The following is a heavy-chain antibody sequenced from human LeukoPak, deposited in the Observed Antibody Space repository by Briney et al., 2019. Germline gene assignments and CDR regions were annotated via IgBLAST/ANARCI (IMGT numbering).Heavy chain of an antibody. V-gene: IGHV3-30-3*01. CDR1: GFAFSSYV. CDR3: ARGDDYGDYVYLDY. D-gene: IGHD4-17*01. J-gene: IGHJ4*02. CDR2: ISYDGSNK. Sequence: GGSLRLSCAASGFAFSSYVMTWVRQAPGKGLEWVAVISYDGSNKYYADSVKGRFTISRDNSKNTLYLQMNSLRAEDTAVYYCARGDDYGDYVYLDYWGQGTLVTVSS.